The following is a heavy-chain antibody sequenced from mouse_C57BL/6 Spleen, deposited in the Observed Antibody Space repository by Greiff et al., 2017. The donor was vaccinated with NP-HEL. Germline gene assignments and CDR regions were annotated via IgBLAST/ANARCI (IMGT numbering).Heavy chain of an antibody. D-gene: IGHD1-1*01. V-gene: IGHV1-54*01. Sequence: QVQLKQSGAELVRPGTSVKVSCKASGYAFTNYLIEWVKQRPGQGLEWIGVINPGSGGTNYNEKFKGKATLTADKSSSTSYMQLSSLTSEYSAVYFCARDNYGPLYAMDYWGQGTSVTVSS. CDR3: ARDNYGPLYAMDY. CDR1: GYAFTNYL. CDR2: INPGSGGT. J-gene: IGHJ4*01.